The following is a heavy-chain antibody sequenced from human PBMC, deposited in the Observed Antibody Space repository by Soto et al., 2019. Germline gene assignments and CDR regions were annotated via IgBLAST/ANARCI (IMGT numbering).Heavy chain of an antibody. CDR2: ISGSGSST. CDR3: AKGYNSGWSFFDY. J-gene: IGHJ4*02. Sequence: EVQLLESGGGLVQPGGSLRLSCAASGFTFSSYAMSWVRQAPGKGLEWVSAISGSGSSTYYADSVKGRFTISRDNSKNTGYLQMNSLRAEDTALYYCAKGYNSGWSFFDYWGQGTLVTVSS. V-gene: IGHV3-23*01. CDR1: GFTFSSYA. D-gene: IGHD6-19*01.